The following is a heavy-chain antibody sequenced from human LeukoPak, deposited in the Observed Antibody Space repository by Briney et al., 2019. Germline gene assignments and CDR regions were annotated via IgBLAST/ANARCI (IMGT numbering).Heavy chain of an antibody. D-gene: IGHD3-22*01. J-gene: IGHJ4*02. CDR3: ARVDGYDSSGYLDY. Sequence: PGGSLRLSCAASGFTFSSYSMNWVRQAPGKGLEWVSYISGSSTIYYADSVKGRFTISRDNAKNSLYLQMNSLRAEDTAVYYCARVDGYDSSGYLDYWGQGTLVTVSS. V-gene: IGHV3-48*01. CDR1: GFTFSSYS. CDR2: ISGSSTI.